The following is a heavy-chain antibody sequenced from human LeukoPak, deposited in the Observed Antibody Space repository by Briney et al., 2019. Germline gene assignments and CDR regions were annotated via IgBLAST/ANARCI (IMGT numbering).Heavy chain of an antibody. V-gene: IGHV3-74*01. D-gene: IGHD3-10*01. CDR1: GFTVSNAW. CDR3: ARDRDFDY. J-gene: IGHJ4*02. Sequence: GGSLRLSCVVSGFTVSNAWMSWVRQAPGKGLVWVSRINSDGSSTSYADPVKGRFTISRDNSKNTLYLQMNSLRAEDTAVYYCARDRDFDYWGQGTLVTVSS. CDR2: INSDGSST.